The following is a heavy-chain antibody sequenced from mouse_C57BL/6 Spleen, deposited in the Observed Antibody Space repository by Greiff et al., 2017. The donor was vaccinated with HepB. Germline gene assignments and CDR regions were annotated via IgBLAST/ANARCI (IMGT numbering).Heavy chain of an antibody. V-gene: IGHV3-1*01. CDR2: ISYSGST. D-gene: IGHD1-1*01. CDR1: GYSITSGYD. J-gene: IGHJ3*01. Sequence: DVKLQESGPGMVKPSQSLSLTCTVTGYSITSGYDWHWIRHFPGNKLEWMGYISYSGSTNYNPSLKSRISITHDTSKNHFFLKLNSVTTEDTATYYCARGGYCSSALFAYWGQGTLVTVSA. CDR3: ARGGYCSSALFAY.